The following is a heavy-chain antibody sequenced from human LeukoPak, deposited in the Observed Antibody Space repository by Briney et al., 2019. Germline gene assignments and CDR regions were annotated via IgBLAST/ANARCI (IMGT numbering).Heavy chain of an antibody. J-gene: IGHJ4*02. CDR2: ISYDGSNK. CDR1: GFTFSSYE. Sequence: RAGGSLRLSCAASGFTFSSYEMNWVRQASGKGLEWVAVISYDGSNKYYADSVKGRFTISRDNSKNTLYLQMNSLRAEDTAVYYCAKDFSSGWSFDYWGQGTLVTVSS. CDR3: AKDFSSGWSFDY. D-gene: IGHD6-19*01. V-gene: IGHV3-30*18.